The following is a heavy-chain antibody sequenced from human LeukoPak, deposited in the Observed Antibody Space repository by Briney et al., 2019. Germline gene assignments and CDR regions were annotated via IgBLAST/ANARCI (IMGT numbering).Heavy chain of an antibody. D-gene: IGHD3-22*01. J-gene: IGHJ4*02. CDR1: GFTFSSYS. Sequence: GSLRLSXAASGFTFSSYSMNWVRQPPGKGLEWIGEINHSGSTNYNPSLKSRVTISVDTSKNQFSLKLSSVTAADTAVYYCARGSIVVATFFDYWGQGTLVTVSS. V-gene: IGHV4-34*01. CDR3: ARGSIVVATFFDY. CDR2: INHSGST.